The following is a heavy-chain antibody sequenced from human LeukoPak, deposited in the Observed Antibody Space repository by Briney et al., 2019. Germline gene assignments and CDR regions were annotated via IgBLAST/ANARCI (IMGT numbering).Heavy chain of an antibody. D-gene: IGHD2-15*01. Sequence: ASVKVSCKAPGYTFTGYYMHWVRQAPGQGLEWMGWINPNSGGTNYAQKFQGRVTMTRDTSISTAYMELSRLRSDDTAVYYCARVLVAASYYYYGMDVWGQGTTVTVSS. CDR3: ARVLVAASYYYYGMDV. V-gene: IGHV1-2*02. CDR2: INPNSGGT. CDR1: GYTFTGYY. J-gene: IGHJ6*02.